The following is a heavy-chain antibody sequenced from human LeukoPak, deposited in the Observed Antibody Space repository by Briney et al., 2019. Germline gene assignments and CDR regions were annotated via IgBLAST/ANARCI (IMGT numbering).Heavy chain of an antibody. J-gene: IGHJ4*02. Sequence: ASVKVSCKASGYTFTSYYMHWVRQAPGQGLEWMGIINPSGGSTSYAQKFQGRVTMTRDTSTSTVYMELSSLRSVDTAVYYCARVVYYGSGSYNYYFDYWGQGTLVTVSS. D-gene: IGHD3-10*01. CDR3: ARVVYYGSGSYNYYFDY. CDR1: GYTFTSYY. CDR2: INPSGGST. V-gene: IGHV1-46*01.